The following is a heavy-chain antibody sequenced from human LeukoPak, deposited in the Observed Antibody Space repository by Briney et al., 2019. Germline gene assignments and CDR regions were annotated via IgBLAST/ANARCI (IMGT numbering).Heavy chain of an antibody. V-gene: IGHV3-23*01. CDR1: GFTFSSYA. CDR3: AKDNSIAVAGYDY. CDR2: TSGSGGST. J-gene: IGHJ4*02. Sequence: GGSLRLSCAASGFTFSSYAMSWVRQAPGKGLEWVSATSGSGGSTYYADSVKGRFTISRDNSKNTLYLQMNSLRAEDTAVYYCAKDNSIAVAGYDYWGQGTLVTVSS. D-gene: IGHD6-19*01.